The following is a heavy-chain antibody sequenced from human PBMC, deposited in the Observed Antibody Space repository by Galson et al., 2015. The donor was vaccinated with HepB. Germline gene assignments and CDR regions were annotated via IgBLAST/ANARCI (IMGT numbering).Heavy chain of an antibody. CDR3: ARDQEGASVGATWSLNYYYGMDV. Sequence: SVKVSCKASGYTFTSYYMHWVRQAPGQGLEWMGIINPSGGSTSYAQKFQGRVTMTRDTSTSTVYMELSSLRSEDTAVYYCARDQEGASVGATWSLNYYYGMDVWGQGTTVTVSS. V-gene: IGHV1-46*01. CDR1: GYTFTSYY. J-gene: IGHJ6*02. CDR2: INPSGGST. D-gene: IGHD1-26*01.